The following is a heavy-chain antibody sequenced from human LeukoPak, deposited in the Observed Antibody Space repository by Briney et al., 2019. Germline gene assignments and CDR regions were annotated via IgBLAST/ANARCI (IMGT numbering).Heavy chain of an antibody. CDR1: GFTVSSHY. J-gene: IGHJ4*02. CDR3: ARISDTSVYFYFLDY. D-gene: IGHD2/OR15-2a*01. CDR2: FHSGGSI. V-gene: IGHV3-66*02. Sequence: PGGSLTLSCAASGFTVSSHYMSWVRQAPGKGLEWVSLFHSGGSIYHADSVKGRFTISRDTSKNTLYLQMNSLRPEDTAVYYCARISDTSVYFYFLDYWGQGTQVTVSS.